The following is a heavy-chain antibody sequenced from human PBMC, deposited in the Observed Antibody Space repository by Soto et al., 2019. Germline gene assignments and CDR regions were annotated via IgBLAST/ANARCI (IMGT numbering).Heavy chain of an antibody. CDR2: INPNSGGT. V-gene: IGHV1-2*04. CDR1: GYTFTGYY. Sequence: QVQLVQSGAEVKKPGASVKVSCKASGYTFTGYYMHWVRQAPGQGLEWMGWINPNSGGTNYAQKFQGWVTMTRDTSISTAYMELSRLRSDDTAVYYCTRVCSSTSCYLDYWGQGTLVTVSS. J-gene: IGHJ4*02. CDR3: TRVCSSTSCYLDY. D-gene: IGHD2-2*01.